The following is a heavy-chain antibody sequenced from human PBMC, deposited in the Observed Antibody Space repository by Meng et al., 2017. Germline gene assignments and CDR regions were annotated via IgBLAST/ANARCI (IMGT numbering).Heavy chain of an antibody. Sequence: VQVWQAGAEVKKPGASGKVSCKSSGSTFTSYAMHWVRQAPGQRLEWMGWINAGNGNTKYSQKFQGRVTITRDTSASTAYMELSSLRSEDTAVYYCARDLRYDSSGYYYWGQGTLVTVSS. CDR2: INAGNGNT. J-gene: IGHJ4*02. D-gene: IGHD3-22*01. CDR3: ARDLRYDSSGYYY. CDR1: GSTFTSYA. V-gene: IGHV1-3*01.